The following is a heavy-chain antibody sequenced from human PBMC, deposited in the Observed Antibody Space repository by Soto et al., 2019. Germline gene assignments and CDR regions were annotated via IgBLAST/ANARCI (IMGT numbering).Heavy chain of an antibody. Sequence: GASVTVSCKASGGTFSSYAISWVRQAPGQGLEWMGGIIPIFGTANYAQKFQGRVTITADESTSTAYMELSSLRSEDTAVYYCARVGDYDSSGYPLQFDYWGQGTLVTVS. CDR1: GGTFSSYA. V-gene: IGHV1-69*13. CDR2: IIPIFGTA. J-gene: IGHJ4*02. D-gene: IGHD3-22*01. CDR3: ARVGDYDSSGYPLQFDY.